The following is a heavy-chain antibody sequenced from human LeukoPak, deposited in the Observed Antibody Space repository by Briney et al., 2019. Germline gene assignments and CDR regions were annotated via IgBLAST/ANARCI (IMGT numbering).Heavy chain of an antibody. Sequence: ASVKVSCKASGYTFTGYYMHWVRQAPGQGLEWMGRINPNSGGTNYAQKFQGRVTMTRDTSISTAYMELSRLRSDDTAVYYCARDSSGWYDYYYYMDVWGKGTTVTVSS. D-gene: IGHD6-19*01. V-gene: IGHV1-2*06. CDR1: GYTFTGYY. J-gene: IGHJ6*03. CDR2: INPNSGGT. CDR3: ARDSSGWYDYYYYMDV.